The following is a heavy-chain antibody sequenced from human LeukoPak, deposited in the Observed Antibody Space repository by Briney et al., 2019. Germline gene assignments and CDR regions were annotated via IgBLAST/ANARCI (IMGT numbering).Heavy chain of an antibody. J-gene: IGHJ3*02. CDR1: GYTFTSYG. Sequence: ASVKVSCKASGYTFTSYGISWVRQAPGQGLEWMGWISAYSGNTNYAQKLQGRVTMTEDTSTDTAYMELSSLRSEDTAVYYCAIFETTVTTLLAFDIWGQGTMVTVSS. V-gene: IGHV1-18*01. CDR2: ISAYSGNT. D-gene: IGHD4-17*01. CDR3: AIFETTVTTLLAFDI.